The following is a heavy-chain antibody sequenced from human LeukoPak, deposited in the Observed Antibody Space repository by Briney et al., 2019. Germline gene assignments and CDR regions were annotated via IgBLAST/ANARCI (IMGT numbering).Heavy chain of an antibody. CDR3: ARMLVGTTAAFDI. Sequence: ASVKVSCKTSGYTFTGYYMQWVRQAPGQGLEWMGWINPNSGGTNYAQKFQGWVTMTRDTSISTAYMELSRLRSDDTAVYYCARMLVGTTAAFDIWGQGTMVTVSS. J-gene: IGHJ3*02. CDR1: GYTFTGYY. CDR2: INPNSGGT. V-gene: IGHV1-2*04. D-gene: IGHD1-1*01.